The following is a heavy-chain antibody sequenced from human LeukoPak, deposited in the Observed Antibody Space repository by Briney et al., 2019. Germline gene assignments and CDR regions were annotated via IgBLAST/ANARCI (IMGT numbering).Heavy chain of an antibody. V-gene: IGHV3-7*01. CDR3: ARLGQFWYDSSGYYYFDY. J-gene: IGHJ4*02. CDR2: IKQDGSEK. CDR1: GFTFSSYW. Sequence: GGSLRLSCAASGFTFSSYWMSWVRQAPGKGLEWVANIKQDGSEKYYVDSVKGRFTISRDNAKNSLYLQMNSLRAEDTAVYYCARLGQFWYDSSGYYYFDYWGQGTLVTVSS. D-gene: IGHD3-22*01.